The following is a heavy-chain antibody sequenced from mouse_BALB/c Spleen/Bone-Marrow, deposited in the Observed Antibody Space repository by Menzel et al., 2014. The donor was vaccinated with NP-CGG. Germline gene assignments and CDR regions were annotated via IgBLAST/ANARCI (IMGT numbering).Heavy chain of an antibody. D-gene: IGHD1-1*01. Sequence: EVMLVESGGGLVQPGGSLRLSCATSGFTFTDYYMNWVRQPPGKALEWLAFIRNKAYGYTTEYSASVKGRFTISRDNSQNILYLQMNTQRAEDSATYYCARDMGGLLFDSWGQGTTLSVSS. J-gene: IGHJ2*01. CDR3: ARDMGGLLFDS. V-gene: IGHV7-3*02. CDR2: IRNKAYGYTT. CDR1: GFTFTDYY.